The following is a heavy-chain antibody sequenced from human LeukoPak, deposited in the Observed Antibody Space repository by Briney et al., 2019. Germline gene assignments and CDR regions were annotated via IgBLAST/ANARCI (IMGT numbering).Heavy chain of an antibody. CDR1: GFSFSTHW. V-gene: IGHV3-74*01. CDR3: SSQISRGGN. D-gene: IGHD3-16*01. J-gene: IGHJ4*02. CDR2: ITPDGSST. Sequence: GGSLRLSCAASGFSFSTHWMHWVRQAPGKGPEWVSHITPDGSSTNYADSVKGRFTISRDNAKNTLYLQMNSLRAEDTAVYYCSSQISRGGNWGQGTLVTVSS.